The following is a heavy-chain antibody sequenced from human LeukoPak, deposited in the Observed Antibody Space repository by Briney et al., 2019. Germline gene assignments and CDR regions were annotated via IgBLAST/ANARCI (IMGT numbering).Heavy chain of an antibody. D-gene: IGHD3-3*01. CDR1: GFTFSSYA. CDR3: ARDQLRFLEWLSGAFDY. V-gene: IGHV3-23*01. J-gene: IGHJ4*02. Sequence: PGGSLRLSCAASGFTFSSYAMSWVRQAPGKGLEWVSAISGSGGSTYYADSVKGRFTISRDNSKNTLYLQMNSLRAEDTAVYYCARDQLRFLEWLSGAFDYWGQGTLVTVSS. CDR2: ISGSGGST.